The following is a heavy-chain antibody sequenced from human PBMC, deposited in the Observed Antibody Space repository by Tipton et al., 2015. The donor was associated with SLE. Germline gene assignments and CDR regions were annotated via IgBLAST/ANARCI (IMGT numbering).Heavy chain of an antibody. V-gene: IGHV4-34*01. CDR3: ARVCIGEFISYFDY. CDR2: INHSGST. D-gene: IGHD3-10*01. Sequence: TLSLTCAVYGGSLRGYYWSWIRQPPGKGLEWIGEINHSGSTNYNPSLKSRVTISVDTSKNQFSLKLSSVTAADTAVYYCARVCIGEFISYFDYWGQGTLVTVSS. CDR1: GGSLRGYY. J-gene: IGHJ4*02.